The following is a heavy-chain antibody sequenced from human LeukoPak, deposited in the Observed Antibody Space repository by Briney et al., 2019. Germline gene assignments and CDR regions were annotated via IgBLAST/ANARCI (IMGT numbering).Heavy chain of an antibody. J-gene: IGHJ3*02. CDR1: GYSISSGYY. V-gene: IGHV4-38-2*02. Sequence: SETLSLTCTVSGYSISSGYYWGWIRQPPGKGLEWIGSIYHSGSTYYNPSLKSRVTISVDTSKNQFSLKLSSVTAADTAVYYCARGYCSGGSCYRPLAFDIWGQGTMVTVSS. D-gene: IGHD2-15*01. CDR3: ARGYCSGGSCYRPLAFDI. CDR2: IYHSGST.